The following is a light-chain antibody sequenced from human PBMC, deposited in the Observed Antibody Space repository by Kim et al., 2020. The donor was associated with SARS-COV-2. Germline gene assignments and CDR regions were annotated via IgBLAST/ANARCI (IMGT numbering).Light chain of an antibody. CDR3: SSRDTSGNHPSWV. V-gene: IGLV3-19*01. Sequence: SSELTQDPAVSVALGQTVRITCQGDSLRSYYANWYQQKPGQAPVLVIYGKNNRPSGIPDRFSGSRSGNTASLTITGAQAEDEADYYCSSRDTSGNHPSWVFGGGTKLTVL. CDR2: GKN. J-gene: IGLJ3*02. CDR1: SLRSYY.